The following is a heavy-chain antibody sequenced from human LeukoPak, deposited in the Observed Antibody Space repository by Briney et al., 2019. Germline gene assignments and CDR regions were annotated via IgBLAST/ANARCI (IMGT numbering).Heavy chain of an antibody. V-gene: IGHV3-74*03. CDR1: GFTLSAYW. CDR3: AREHYDILSRRGMDV. Sequence: GWSLRLSCAVSGFTLSAYWMHWVRQAPGKGLVWVSRMNTDGSSTLYADSVKGRFTISRDNAKNTLYLQMNSQRVEDTAVYYCAREHYDILSRRGMDVWGKGTTVTVSS. J-gene: IGHJ6*04. D-gene: IGHD3-9*01. CDR2: MNTDGSST.